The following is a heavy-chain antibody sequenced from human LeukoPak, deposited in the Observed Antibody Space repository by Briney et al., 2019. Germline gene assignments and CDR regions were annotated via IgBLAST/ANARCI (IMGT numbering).Heavy chain of an antibody. V-gene: IGHV7-4-1*02. J-gene: IGHJ3*01. CDR1: GYSFNSQG. CDR3: VKEILRFDL. CDR2: INTDSGNP. Sequence: ASVKISCKASGYSFNSQGMNWVRQAPGQGLEWMGWINTDSGNPTYAQGFTGRFVFSLDSAVSTAYLQISNLMPEDTGKYYCVKEILRFDLWGQGTMVTVSS.